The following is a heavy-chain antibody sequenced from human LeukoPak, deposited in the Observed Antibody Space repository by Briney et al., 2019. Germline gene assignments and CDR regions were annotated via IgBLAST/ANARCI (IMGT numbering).Heavy chain of an antibody. D-gene: IGHD3-10*01. J-gene: IGHJ4*02. CDR1: GYTLTELS. Sequence: GASVKLSCKVSGYTLTELSMHWVRQAPGKGLEWRGGFDPEDGETIYAQKFQGRVTMTEDTSTDTAYMELSSLRSEDTAVYYCATAALMVRGVIMFFDYWGQGTLVTVSS. CDR2: FDPEDGET. CDR3: ATAALMVRGVIMFFDY. V-gene: IGHV1-24*01.